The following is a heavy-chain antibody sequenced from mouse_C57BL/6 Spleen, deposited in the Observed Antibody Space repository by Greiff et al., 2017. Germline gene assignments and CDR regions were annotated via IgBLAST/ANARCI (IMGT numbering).Heavy chain of an antibody. CDR2: IYPGSGST. D-gene: IGHD1-1*01. J-gene: IGHJ3*01. CDR1: GYTFTSYG. V-gene: IGHV1-55*01. CDR3: ASYGSSYGFAY. Sequence: QVQLQQPGAELVQPGASVKMSCTASGYTFTSYGLTWVKQRPGQGLEWIGDIYPGSGSTNYNEKLQSKATLTGEKSSSTVYLELSRLTSDDSAGDYCASYGSSYGFAYWGQGTLVTVSA.